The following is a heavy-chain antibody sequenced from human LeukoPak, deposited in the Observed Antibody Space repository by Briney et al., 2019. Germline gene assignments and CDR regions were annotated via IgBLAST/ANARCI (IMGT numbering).Heavy chain of an antibody. J-gene: IGHJ6*02. Sequence: SETLSLTCAVYGGSFSGYYWSWIRQPPGKGLEWIGEINHSGSTNYNPSLKSRVTISVDTSKNQFSLKLSSVTAADTAVYYCARGSSWSNADGMDVWGQGTTVTASS. CDR2: INHSGST. D-gene: IGHD6-13*01. CDR1: GGSFSGYY. CDR3: ARGSSWSNADGMDV. V-gene: IGHV4-34*01.